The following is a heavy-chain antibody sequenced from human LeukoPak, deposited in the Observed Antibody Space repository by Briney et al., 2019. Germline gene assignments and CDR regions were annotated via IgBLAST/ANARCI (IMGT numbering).Heavy chain of an antibody. CDR1: GGSISSSSYY. V-gene: IGHV4-39*01. CDR2: IYYTGNT. D-gene: IGHD1-14*01. Sequence: SETLSLTCTVSGGSISSSSYYWGWIRQPPGKGLEWIGTIYYTGNTYYNPSLKSRVTISVDTSKNQFSLKLSSVTAADTAVYYCARHKYNIDFDYWGQGTLVTVSS. J-gene: IGHJ4*02. CDR3: ARHKYNIDFDY.